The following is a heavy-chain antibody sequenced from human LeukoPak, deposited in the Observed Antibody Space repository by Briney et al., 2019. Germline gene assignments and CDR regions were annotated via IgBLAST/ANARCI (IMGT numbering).Heavy chain of an antibody. CDR3: ARIGSAYIHAFDI. CDR1: GFTFSSYA. J-gene: IGHJ3*02. CDR2: ISGSGGST. D-gene: IGHD3-10*01. Sequence: PGGSLRLSCAASGFTFSSYAMSWVRQAPGKGLEWVSAISGSGGSTYYADSVKGRFTIPRDNSKNTLYLQMNSLRAEDTAVYYCARIGSAYIHAFDIWGQGTMVTVSS. V-gene: IGHV3-23*01.